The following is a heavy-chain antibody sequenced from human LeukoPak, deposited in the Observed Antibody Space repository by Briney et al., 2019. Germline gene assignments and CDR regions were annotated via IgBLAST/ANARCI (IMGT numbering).Heavy chain of an antibody. CDR3: ARQVSSASVAFDY. D-gene: IGHD6-6*01. CDR1: GGSISSHY. Sequence: SETLSLTCIVSGGSISSHYWTWIRQPPGKGLEYIGYIYYSGNTNYNPSLMGRVTISVDTSKNQFSLRLTSVTAADTAVYCCARQVSSASVAFDYWGQGTLVTVSS. V-gene: IGHV4-59*11. CDR2: IYYSGNT. J-gene: IGHJ4*02.